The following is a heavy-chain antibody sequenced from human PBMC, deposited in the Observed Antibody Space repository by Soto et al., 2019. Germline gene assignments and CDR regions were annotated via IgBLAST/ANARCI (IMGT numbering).Heavy chain of an antibody. CDR3: ARKAAAGTDYYYYGMDV. Sequence: QVQLVQSGAEVKKPGSSVKVSCKASGGTFSSYTISWVRQAPGQGLEWMGRIIPILGIANYAQKFQGRVTITADKSTSTAYRELSSLRSEDTAVYYCARKAAAGTDYYYYGMDVWGQGTTVTVSS. D-gene: IGHD6-13*01. V-gene: IGHV1-69*02. CDR1: GGTFSSYT. CDR2: IIPILGIA. J-gene: IGHJ6*02.